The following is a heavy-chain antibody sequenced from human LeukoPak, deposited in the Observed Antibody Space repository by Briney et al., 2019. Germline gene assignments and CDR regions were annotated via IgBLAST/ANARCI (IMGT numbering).Heavy chain of an antibody. V-gene: IGHV4-34*01. Sequence: KASETLSLTCAVHGGSFSGYYWSWIRQPPGKGLEWIGEINHSGSTNYNPSLKSRVTISVDTSKNQFSLKLSSVTAADTAVYYCARGARELVLIFDYWGQGTLVTVSS. D-gene: IGHD6-13*01. CDR3: ARGARELVLIFDY. CDR1: GGSFSGYY. CDR2: INHSGST. J-gene: IGHJ4*02.